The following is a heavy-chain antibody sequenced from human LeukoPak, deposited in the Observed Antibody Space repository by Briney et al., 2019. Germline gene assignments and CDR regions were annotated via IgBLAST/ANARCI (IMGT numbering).Heavy chain of an antibody. CDR2: IYTSGST. CDR1: GGSISSYY. V-gene: IGHV4-4*07. D-gene: IGHD1-26*01. Sequence: PSETLSLTCTVSGGSISSYYWSWIRQPAGKGLEWIGRIYTSGSTNYNPSLKSRVTMSVDTSKNQFSLKLSSVTAADAAVYYCARVARRRYSGSTIFDYWGQGTLVTVS. CDR3: ARVARRRYSGSTIFDY. J-gene: IGHJ4*02.